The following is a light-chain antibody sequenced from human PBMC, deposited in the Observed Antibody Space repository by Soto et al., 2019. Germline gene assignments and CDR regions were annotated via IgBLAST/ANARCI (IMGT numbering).Light chain of an antibody. V-gene: IGKV1-27*01. Sequence: DIQMTQSPSSLSASVGDRVTMTCRASQDISNYLVWYQQTPGKVPKLLMYSASTLHSGVPSRFSGSGSGTDFTLTISSLQPEDVGTYYCQRYDDDPLTFGGGTKVEIK. CDR1: QDISNY. CDR3: QRYDDDPLT. J-gene: IGKJ4*01. CDR2: SAS.